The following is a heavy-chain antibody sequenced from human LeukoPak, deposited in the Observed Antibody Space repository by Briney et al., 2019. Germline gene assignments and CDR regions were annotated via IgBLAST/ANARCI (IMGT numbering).Heavy chain of an antibody. CDR3: AKDDDGSGSYPSFHY. CDR1: GFTFSSYA. Sequence: GGSLRLSCAASGFTFSSYAMSWVRQAPGKGLEWVPAISGSDRSIYYADSVKGRFTISRDNSKNTLYMQMNSLRAEDTAVYYCAKDDDGSGSYPSFHYWGQGTLVTVSS. CDR2: ISGSDRSI. V-gene: IGHV3-23*01. J-gene: IGHJ4*02. D-gene: IGHD3-10*01.